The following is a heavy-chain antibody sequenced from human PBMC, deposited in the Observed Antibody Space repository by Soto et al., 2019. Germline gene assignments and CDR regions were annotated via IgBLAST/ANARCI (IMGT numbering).Heavy chain of an antibody. V-gene: IGHV3-49*03. J-gene: IGHJ6*02. CDR1: GFTFGDYA. D-gene: IGHD1-26*01. CDR2: IRSKAYGGTT. CDR3: TRDGKWELRVDYYGMDV. Sequence: PGGSLRLSCTASGFTFGDYAMSWFRQAPGKGLEWVGFIRSKAYGGTTEYAASVKGRFTISRDDSKSIAYLQMNSLKTEDTAVYYCTRDGKWELRVDYYGMDVWGQGTTVTVSS.